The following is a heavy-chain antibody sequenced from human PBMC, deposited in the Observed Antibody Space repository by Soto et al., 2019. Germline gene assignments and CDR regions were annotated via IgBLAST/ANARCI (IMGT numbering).Heavy chain of an antibody. Sequence: EVQLVESGGGLVRPGGSLRLSCAASGFTFSYYWMHWVRQAPGKGLVWVSRIHSDGSSTTYADFVKGRFIISRDNARNTVDLQMNSVRVADTAVYYCARGGRGAFDLWGQGTVVTVSS. D-gene: IGHD1-26*01. CDR3: ARGGRGAFDL. CDR1: GFTFSYYW. CDR2: IHSDGSST. J-gene: IGHJ3*01. V-gene: IGHV3-74*01.